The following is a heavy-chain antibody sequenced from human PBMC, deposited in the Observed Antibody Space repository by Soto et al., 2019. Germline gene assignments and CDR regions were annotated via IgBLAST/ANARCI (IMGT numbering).Heavy chain of an antibody. CDR3: ARDAGYDWKYSSGYFDY. CDR1: GGSISSSNW. D-gene: IGHD1-7*01. Sequence: SETLSLTCAVSGGSISSSNWWSWVRQPPGKGLEWIGEIYHSGSTNYNPSLKSRVTISVDKSKNQFSLKLSSVTAADTAVYYCARDAGYDWKYSSGYFDYWGQGTLVTVSS. CDR2: IYHSGST. J-gene: IGHJ4*02. V-gene: IGHV4-4*02.